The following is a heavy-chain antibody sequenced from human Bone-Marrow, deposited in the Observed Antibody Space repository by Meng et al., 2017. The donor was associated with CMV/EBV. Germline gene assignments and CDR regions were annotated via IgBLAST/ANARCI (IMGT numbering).Heavy chain of an antibody. V-gene: IGHV3-30*02. CDR3: AKDSADSSSWSHHNHDY. J-gene: IGHJ4*02. Sequence: GESLKISCAASGFTFSSYGMHWVRQAPGKGLERVAFIRYDGSNKYYADSVKGRFTISRDNSKNTLYLQMNSLRAEDTAVYYCAKDSADSSSWSHHNHDYWGQGTLVTVSS. CDR2: IRYDGSNK. D-gene: IGHD6-13*01. CDR1: GFTFSSYG.